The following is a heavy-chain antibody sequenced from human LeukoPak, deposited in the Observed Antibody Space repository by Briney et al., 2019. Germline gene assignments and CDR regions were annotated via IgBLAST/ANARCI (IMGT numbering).Heavy chain of an antibody. D-gene: IGHD3-22*01. CDR1: GGSFSGYY. CDR3: ARGRGRYYYDSSGRREFDY. Sequence: PSETLSLTCAVYGGSFSGYYWGWIRQPPGKGLEWIGEINHSGSTNYNPSLKSRVTISVATSNNQFSLKLSSVTAAYTAVYYCARGRGRYYYDSSGRREFDYWGQGTLVTVSS. CDR2: INHSGST. J-gene: IGHJ4*02. V-gene: IGHV4-34*01.